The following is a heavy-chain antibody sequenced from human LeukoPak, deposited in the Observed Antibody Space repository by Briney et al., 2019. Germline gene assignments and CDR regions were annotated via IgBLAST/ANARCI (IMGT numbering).Heavy chain of an antibody. V-gene: IGHV1-69*01. D-gene: IGHD5-18*01. J-gene: IGHJ6*04. Sequence: PGSSVEVSCKASGGTFSSYAISWVRQAPGQGLEWMGGIIPIFGTANYAQKFQGRVTITADESTSTAYMELSSLRSEDTAVYYCASVRREIGAMVAYYYYGMDVWGKGTTVTVSS. CDR3: ASVRREIGAMVAYYYYGMDV. CDR1: GGTFSSYA. CDR2: IIPIFGTA.